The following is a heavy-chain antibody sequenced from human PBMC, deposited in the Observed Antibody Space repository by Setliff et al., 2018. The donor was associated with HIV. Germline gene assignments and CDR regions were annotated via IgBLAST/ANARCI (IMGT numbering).Heavy chain of an antibody. CDR1: GGSISSNNYY. J-gene: IGHJ4*02. CDR2: IFYSETVYYGGRT. D-gene: IGHD2-21*02. Sequence: SETLSLTCTVSGGSISSNNYYWGWIRQPPGKGLEWIGSIFYSETVYYGGRTYYSPPLKSRVTISVDTSKSQFSLKLSSVTAADTAVYYCARGVPLLPPHYWGQGTLVTVSS. CDR3: ARGVPLLPPHY. V-gene: IGHV4-39*07.